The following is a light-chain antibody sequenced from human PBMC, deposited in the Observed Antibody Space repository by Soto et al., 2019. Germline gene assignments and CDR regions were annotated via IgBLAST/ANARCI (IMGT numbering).Light chain of an antibody. V-gene: IGLV1-44*01. CDR1: TSTIGSKT. J-gene: IGLJ3*02. CDR2: TTN. CDR3: CSYAGSSWV. Sequence: QSVLTQPPSASGTPGQRVTISCSGSTSTIGSKTLNWYQQLPGSAPKLLIYTTNQRPSGVSNRFSGSKSGNTASLTISGLQAEDEADYYCCSYAGSSWVFGGGTKLTVL.